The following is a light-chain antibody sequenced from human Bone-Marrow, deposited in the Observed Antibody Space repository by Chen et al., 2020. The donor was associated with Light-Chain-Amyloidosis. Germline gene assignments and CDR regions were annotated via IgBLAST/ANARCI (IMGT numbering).Light chain of an antibody. CDR2: SNN. J-gene: IGLJ3*02. CDR3: AAWDDNLSGWV. CDR1: SSNVGSNT. V-gene: IGLV1-44*01. Sequence: QSVLTQPPSASGTPGQRVTFSCSGSSSNVGSNTVNWYQQLPGTAPKVLIESNNQRPSRVPDRFSGSRSGTSASLAISGLQSEDEADYYCAAWDDNLSGWVFGGGTKLTVL.